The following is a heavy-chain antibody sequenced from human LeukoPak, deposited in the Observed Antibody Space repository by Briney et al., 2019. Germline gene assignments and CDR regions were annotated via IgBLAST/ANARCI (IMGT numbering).Heavy chain of an antibody. CDR1: GGSISRSVYY. Sequence: SETLSLTCTVSGGSISRSVYYWGWLRQPPGKGLEWIGTIYYSGTTYYNPSLKSRVTISVDTSKNQFSLKLTSVTAADTAVYYCARLSYSTSRKFDYWGQGTLVTVSS. CDR3: ARLSYSTSRKFDY. J-gene: IGHJ4*02. V-gene: IGHV4-39*01. D-gene: IGHD5-18*01. CDR2: IYYSGTT.